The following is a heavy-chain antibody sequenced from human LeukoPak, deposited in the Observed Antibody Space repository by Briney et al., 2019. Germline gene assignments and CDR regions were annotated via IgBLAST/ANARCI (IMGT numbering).Heavy chain of an antibody. V-gene: IGHV4-59*01. J-gene: IGHJ4*02. CDR2: IYYSGST. CDR1: GGSISSYY. CDR3: ARDLYSSGWRLAPFGY. Sequence: SETLSPTCTVSGGSISSYYWSWIRQPPGKGLEWIGYIYYSGSTNYNPSLKSRVTISVDTSKNQFSLKLSSVTAADTAVYYCARDLYSSGWRLAPFGYWGQGTLVTVSS. D-gene: IGHD6-19*01.